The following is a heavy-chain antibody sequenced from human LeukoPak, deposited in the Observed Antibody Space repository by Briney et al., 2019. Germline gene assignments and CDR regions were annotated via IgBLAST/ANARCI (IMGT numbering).Heavy chain of an antibody. J-gene: IGHJ6*03. CDR2: ISGSGGST. CDR3: AKEYAGSHYYYYYMDV. Sequence: GSLRLSCAASGFTFSSYVMSWVRQAPGKGLEWVSSISGSGGSTYYADSVKGRLTISRDNSKKTLYLQMNSLRAEDTAVYYCAKEYAGSHYYYYYMDVWGKGTTVTVSS. V-gene: IGHV3-23*01. CDR1: GFTFSSYV.